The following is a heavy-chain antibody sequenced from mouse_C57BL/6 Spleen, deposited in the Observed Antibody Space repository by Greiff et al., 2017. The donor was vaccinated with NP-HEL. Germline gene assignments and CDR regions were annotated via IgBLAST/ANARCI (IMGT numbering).Heavy chain of an antibody. CDR3: ARWGGNYSCWYFDV. CDR2: IDPSDSET. CDR1: GYTFTSYW. J-gene: IGHJ1*03. Sequence: QVQLQQPGAELVRPGSSVKLSCKASGYTFTSYWMHWVKQRPIQGLEWIGNIDPSDSETHYNQQLKDKATLTVDKSSSTDYMQLSSLTSEHSAVSSCARWGGNYSCWYFDVWGTGTTVTVSS. V-gene: IGHV1-52*01. D-gene: IGHD2-1*01.